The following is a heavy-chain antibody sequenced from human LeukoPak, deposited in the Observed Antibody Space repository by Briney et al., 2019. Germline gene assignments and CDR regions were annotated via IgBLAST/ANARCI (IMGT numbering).Heavy chain of an antibody. CDR3: ARDRGNYFDY. J-gene: IGHJ4*02. V-gene: IGHV4-59*01. D-gene: IGHD6-13*01. CDR1: GGSISSYY. CDR2: ISYSGTT. Sequence: PSETLSLTCTVSGGSISSYYWSWIRQPPGKGLEWIGYISYSGTTNYNPSLKSRVTISVAPSKNQFSLKLRSVTAPDTAVHYCARDRGNYFDYWGPGTLVTVSS.